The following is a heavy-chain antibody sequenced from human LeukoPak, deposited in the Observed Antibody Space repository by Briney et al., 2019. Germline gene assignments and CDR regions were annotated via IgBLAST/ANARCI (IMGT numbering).Heavy chain of an antibody. CDR1: GFTFDDYA. Sequence: PGGSLRLSCAASGFTFDDYAMNWVRQAPGKGLEWVSTINGDGGSTYYAASVKGRFTISRDNSKNSLYLQMNSLRTEDTALYYCTKDIGGYWRPGGFDYWGQGTLVTVSS. CDR3: TKDIGGYWRPGGFDY. V-gene: IGHV3-43*02. D-gene: IGHD1-26*01. J-gene: IGHJ4*02. CDR2: INGDGGST.